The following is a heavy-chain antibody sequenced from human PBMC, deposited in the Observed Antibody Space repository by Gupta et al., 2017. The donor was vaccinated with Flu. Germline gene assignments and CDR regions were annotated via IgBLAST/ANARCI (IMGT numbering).Heavy chain of an antibody. J-gene: IGHJ5*02. CDR3: ARVGVVVVPAAIPRIRPNGFDP. D-gene: IGHD2-2*02. V-gene: IGHV4-31*02. CDR2: YYSGST. Sequence: YYSGSTYYNPSLKSRVTISVDTSKNQFSLKLSSVTAADTAVYYCARVGVVVVPAAIPRIRPNGFDPWGQGTLVTVSS.